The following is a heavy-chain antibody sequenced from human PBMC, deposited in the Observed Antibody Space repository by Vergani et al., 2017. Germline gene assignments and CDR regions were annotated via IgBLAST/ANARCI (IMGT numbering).Heavy chain of an antibody. V-gene: IGHV1-69*01. CDR2: IIPIFGTA. D-gene: IGHD7-27*01. Sequence: QVQLVQSGAEVKKPGSSVKVSCKASGGTFSSYAISWVRQAPGQGLEWMGGIIPIFGTANYAQKFQGRVTITADESTSTAYMELSSLRSEDTAVYSCARGARRLGMSLAHFDYWGQGTLVTVSS. CDR1: GGTFSSYA. J-gene: IGHJ4*02. CDR3: ARGARRLGMSLAHFDY.